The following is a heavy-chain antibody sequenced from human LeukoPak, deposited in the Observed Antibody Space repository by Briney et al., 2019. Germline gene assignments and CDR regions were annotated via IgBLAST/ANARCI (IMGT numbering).Heavy chain of an antibody. V-gene: IGHV3-43*02. CDR2: IIGNGGTT. Sequence: GGSLRLSCAASGFTFDDYPMRWGRHVPGEGLEWVSLIIGNGGTTYYADSVKGRFTISRDNSKNSLFLRMNSLRTEDTALYYCAKDYYWGQGTLVTVSS. CDR1: GFTFDDYP. CDR3: AKDYY. J-gene: IGHJ4*02.